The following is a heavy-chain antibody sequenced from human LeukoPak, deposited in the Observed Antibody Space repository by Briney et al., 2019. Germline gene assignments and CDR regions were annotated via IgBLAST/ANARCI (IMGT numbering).Heavy chain of an antibody. CDR3: ATRGDILTGYPYYFDY. Sequence: LTGGSLRLSCAASGFTFSSYAMSWVRQAPGKGLEWVSAISGSGGSTYYADSVKGRFTISRDNSKNTLYLQMNSLRAEDTAVYYCATRGDILTGYPYYFDYWGQGTLVTVSS. CDR2: ISGSGGST. V-gene: IGHV3-23*01. CDR1: GFTFSSYA. J-gene: IGHJ4*02. D-gene: IGHD3-9*01.